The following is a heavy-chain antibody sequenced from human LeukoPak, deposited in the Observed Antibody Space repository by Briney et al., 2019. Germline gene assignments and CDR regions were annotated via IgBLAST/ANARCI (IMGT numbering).Heavy chain of an antibody. J-gene: IGHJ4*02. Sequence: ASVKVSCKASGYTFTDNYIHWVRQAPGQGLEWMGRINPNSGGTNYAQKFQDGVTMTRDTSISTTYMELNRLRSDDTAVYYCARVKSGWYFPGIYDYWGQGTLVTVSS. CDR1: GYTFTDNY. D-gene: IGHD6-19*01. CDR2: INPNSGGT. V-gene: IGHV1-2*06. CDR3: ARVKSGWYFPGIYDY.